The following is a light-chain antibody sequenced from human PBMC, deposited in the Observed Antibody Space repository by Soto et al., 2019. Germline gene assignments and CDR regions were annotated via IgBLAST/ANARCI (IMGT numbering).Light chain of an antibody. J-gene: IGKJ5*01. Sequence: EIVLTQSPGTLSFSPGERATLSCRASQSVNTNYLAWYQQKSGQAPRLLIYGASSRATGIPDRFSGSGSGTDFTLTISRLEPEDCAAYFCQQYGTSPITFGQGTRLEIK. CDR2: GAS. V-gene: IGKV3-20*01. CDR3: QQYGTSPIT. CDR1: QSVNTNY.